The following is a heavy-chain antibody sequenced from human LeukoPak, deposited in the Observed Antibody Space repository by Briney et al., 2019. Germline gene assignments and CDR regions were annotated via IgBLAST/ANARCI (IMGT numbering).Heavy chain of an antibody. CDR2: IYYSGST. D-gene: IGHD3-10*01. Sequence: SETLSLTCTVSGGSISSSSYYWGWIRQPPGKGLEWIGSIYYSGSTYYNPSLKSRVTISVDTSKNQFSLRLNSVTAADTAVFYCARGTANWFDPWGQGTLVTVSS. V-gene: IGHV4-39*07. CDR1: GGSISSSSYY. CDR3: ARGTANWFDP. J-gene: IGHJ5*02.